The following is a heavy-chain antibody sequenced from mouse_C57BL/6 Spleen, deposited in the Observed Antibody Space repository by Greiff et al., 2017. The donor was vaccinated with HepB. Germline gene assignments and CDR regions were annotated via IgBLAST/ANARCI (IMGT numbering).Heavy chain of an antibody. D-gene: IGHD2-3*01. V-gene: IGHV7-3*01. CDR1: GFTFTDYY. CDR3: ARLGLLGAMDY. J-gene: IGHJ4*01. CDR2: IRNKANGYTT. Sequence: EVHLVESGGGLVQPGGSLSLSCAASGFTFTDYYMSWVRQPPGKALEWLGFIRNKANGYTTEYSASVKGRFTISRDNSQSILYLQMNALRAEDSATYYCARLGLLGAMDYWGQGTSVTVSS.